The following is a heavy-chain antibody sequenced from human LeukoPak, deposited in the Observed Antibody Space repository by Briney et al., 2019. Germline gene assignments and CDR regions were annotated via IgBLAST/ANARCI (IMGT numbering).Heavy chain of an antibody. D-gene: IGHD3-22*01. CDR1: EFTSSSYA. J-gene: IGHJ4*02. CDR3: AKDEAYDSSGYSGDF. Sequence: GGSLRLSCAAPEFTSSSYAMNWVRQAPGKGLEWVSIISSSGGSTYYADSVKGRFTISRDNSKNTLYLQMNSLRAEDTAVYYCAKDEAYDSSGYSGDFWGQGTLVTVSS. V-gene: IGHV3-23*01. CDR2: ISSSGGST.